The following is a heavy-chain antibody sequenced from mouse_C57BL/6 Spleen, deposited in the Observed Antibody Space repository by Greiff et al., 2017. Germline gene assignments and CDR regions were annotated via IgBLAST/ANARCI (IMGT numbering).Heavy chain of an antibody. J-gene: IGHJ3*01. CDR1: GYTFTGYW. CDR3: ATLRSYDGYYYFAY. Sequence: QVQLKQSGAELMKPGASVKLSCKATGYTFTGYWIEWVKQRPGHGLEWIGEILPGSGSTNYNEKFKGKATFTADTSSNTAYMQLSSLTTEDSAIYYCATLRSYDGYYYFAYWGQGTLVTVSA. V-gene: IGHV1-9*01. CDR2: ILPGSGST. D-gene: IGHD2-3*01.